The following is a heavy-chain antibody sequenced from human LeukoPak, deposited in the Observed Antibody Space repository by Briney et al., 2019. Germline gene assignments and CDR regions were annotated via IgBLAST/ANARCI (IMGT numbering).Heavy chain of an antibody. V-gene: IGHV3-23*01. D-gene: IGHD4-17*01. Sequence: GRSLRLSCAASGFTFSSYAMSWVRQAPGKGLEWVSAISGSGGSTYYADSVKGRFTISRDNSKNTLYLQMNSLRAEDTAVYYCAKDSTVTTRPDAFDIWGQGTMVTVSS. J-gene: IGHJ3*02. CDR2: ISGSGGST. CDR1: GFTFSSYA. CDR3: AKDSTVTTRPDAFDI.